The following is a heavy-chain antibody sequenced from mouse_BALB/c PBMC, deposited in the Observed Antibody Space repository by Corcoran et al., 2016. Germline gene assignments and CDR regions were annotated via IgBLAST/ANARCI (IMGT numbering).Heavy chain of an antibody. CDR1: GYTFTNYG. Sequence: QIQLVQSGPELKKPGETVKISCKASGYTFTNYGMNWVKQAPGKGLKWMGWINTNTGEPTYAEEFKGRFAFSLETSASTAYLQINNLKNEDTATYFCARGTRTFAYWGQGTLVTVSA. CDR3: ARGTRTFAY. J-gene: IGHJ3*01. CDR2: INTNTGEP. D-gene: IGHD3-3*01. V-gene: IGHV9-3*02.